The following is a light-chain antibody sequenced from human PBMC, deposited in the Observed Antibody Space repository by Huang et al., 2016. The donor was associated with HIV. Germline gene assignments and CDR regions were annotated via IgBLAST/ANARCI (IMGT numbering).Light chain of an antibody. CDR1: QSVGSN. CDR2: DAS. CDR3: QQFDTWPPA. J-gene: IGKJ1*01. V-gene: IGKV3-15*01. Sequence: EIVMTQSPATLSVSPGDRATLSCWASQSVGSNLAWYQQKPGQAPRLRIYDASTRATDIPARFSGSGSGTEFTLTISSLQSEDFAVYYCQQFDTWPPAFGQGTKVEIK.